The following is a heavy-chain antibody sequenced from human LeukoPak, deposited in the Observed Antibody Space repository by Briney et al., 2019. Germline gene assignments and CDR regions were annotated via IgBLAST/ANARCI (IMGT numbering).Heavy chain of an antibody. Sequence: ASVKVSCKASGHTFTGYYMHWVRQAPGQGLEWMGWINPNSGGTNYAQKFQGRVTMTRDTSISTAYMELSRLRSDDTAVYYCARGTYIRGYSYGNALDYWGQGTLVTVSS. V-gene: IGHV1-2*02. CDR3: ARGTYIRGYSYGNALDY. J-gene: IGHJ4*02. CDR2: INPNSGGT. D-gene: IGHD5-18*01. CDR1: GHTFTGYY.